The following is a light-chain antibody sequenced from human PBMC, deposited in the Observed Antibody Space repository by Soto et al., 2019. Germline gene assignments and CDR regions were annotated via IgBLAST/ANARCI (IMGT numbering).Light chain of an antibody. CDR2: LAS. V-gene: IGKV2-28*01. Sequence: DIVMIQSPLSLPVNPGEPASISCRSSRSLLHSNGYIYLDWYMQKPGQSPQVLIYLASYRASRVPDRFSGSGSGTEFTLKISRVEAEDVGVYYCMQAIETPFTFGPGTKVEI. CDR3: MQAIETPFT. J-gene: IGKJ3*01. CDR1: RSLLHSNGYIY.